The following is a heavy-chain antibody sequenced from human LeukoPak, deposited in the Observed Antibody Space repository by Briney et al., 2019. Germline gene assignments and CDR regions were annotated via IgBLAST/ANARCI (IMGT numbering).Heavy chain of an antibody. CDR3: ARQTPERGYDLLTKSSFYFYYMDV. J-gene: IGHJ6*03. CDR2: IYYSGST. V-gene: IGHV4-59*08. D-gene: IGHD3-9*01. Sequence: SETLSLTCTVSGGSISSYYWSWIRQPPGKGLEWIGYIYYSGSTDYNASLKSRVTISVDTSKNQFSLKLSSVTAADTAVYYCARQTPERGYDLLTKSSFYFYYMDVWGKGTTVTVSS. CDR1: GGSISSYY.